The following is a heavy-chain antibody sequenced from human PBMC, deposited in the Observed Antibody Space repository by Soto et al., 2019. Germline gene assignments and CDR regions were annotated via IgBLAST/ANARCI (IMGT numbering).Heavy chain of an antibody. CDR3: ARVGLVPAAMLHSYYYTGRDV. CDR1: GCSVSSGSYY. CDR2: IYYSGST. V-gene: IGHV4-61*01. D-gene: IGHD2-2*01. J-gene: IGHJ6*04. Sequence: SETLSLTCTVSGCSVSSGSYYWSCIRQPPGKGLEWIGYIYYSGSTNYNPSLKSRVTISVDTSKKQFSLKRGSLTAAGTAVCYCARVGLVPAAMLHSYYYTGRDVWGKGTTVTVSS.